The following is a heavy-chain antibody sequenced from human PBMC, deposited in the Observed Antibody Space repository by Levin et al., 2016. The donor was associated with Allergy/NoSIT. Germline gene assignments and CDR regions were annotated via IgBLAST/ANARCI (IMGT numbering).Heavy chain of an antibody. CDR3: ARDQIMCSSTRCYYNYGMDL. CDR2: ISSDGSST. Sequence: GESLKISCVGSGFSFSSFAMHWVRQGPGKGLEYVGTISSDGSSTYYANSVKGRFTISRDHSKNTLYLQMGSLRVEDMAVYYCARDQIMCSSTRCYYNYGMDLWGQGTTVTVSS. J-gene: IGHJ6*02. V-gene: IGHV3-64*01. CDR1: GFSFSSFA. D-gene: IGHD2-2*01.